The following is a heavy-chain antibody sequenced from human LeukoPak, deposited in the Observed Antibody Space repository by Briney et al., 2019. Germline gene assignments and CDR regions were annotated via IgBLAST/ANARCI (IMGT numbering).Heavy chain of an antibody. CDR2: ISSSSSYI. CDR3: ARDHNGSGSHY. CDR1: GFTFSSYS. V-gene: IGHV3-21*01. D-gene: IGHD3-10*01. J-gene: IGHJ4*02. Sequence: GGSLRLSCAASGFTFSSYSMNWVRQAPGKGLEWVSSISSSSSYIYYADSVKGRFTISRDNAKNSLYLRMNSLRAEDTAVYYCARDHNGSGSHYWGQGTLVTVSS.